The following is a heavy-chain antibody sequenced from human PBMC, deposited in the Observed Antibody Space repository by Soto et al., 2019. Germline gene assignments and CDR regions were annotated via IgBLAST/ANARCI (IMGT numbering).Heavy chain of an antibody. CDR3: ARGHYYDSSGYYYGSAFDI. V-gene: IGHV3-30-3*01. D-gene: IGHD3-22*01. Sequence: QVQLVESGGGVVQPGRSLRLSCAASGFTFSSYAMHWVRQAPGKGLEWVAVISYDGSNKYYADSVKGRFTISRDNSKNKLYLQMNSLRAEDTAVYYCARGHYYDSSGYYYGSAFDIWGQGTMVTVSS. CDR2: ISYDGSNK. CDR1: GFTFSSYA. J-gene: IGHJ3*02.